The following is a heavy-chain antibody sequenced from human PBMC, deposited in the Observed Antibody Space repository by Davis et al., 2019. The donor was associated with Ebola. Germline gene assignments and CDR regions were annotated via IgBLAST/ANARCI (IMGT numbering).Heavy chain of an antibody. CDR3: ASPGQLWFKSYYDSSGYYYYYGMDV. D-gene: IGHD3-22*01. CDR2: IIPILGIA. J-gene: IGHJ6*02. CDR1: GGTFSSYA. V-gene: IGHV1-69*04. Sequence: AASVKVSCKASGGTFSSYAISWVRQAPGQGLEWMGRIIPILGIANYAQKFQGRVQITADKSTSTAYMELSSLRSEDTAVYYCASPGQLWFKSYYDSSGYYYYYGMDVWGQGTTVTVSS.